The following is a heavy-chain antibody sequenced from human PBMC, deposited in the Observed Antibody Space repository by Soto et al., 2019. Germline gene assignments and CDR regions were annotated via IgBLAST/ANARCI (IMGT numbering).Heavy chain of an antibody. D-gene: IGHD3-10*01. J-gene: IGHJ4*02. V-gene: IGHV4-59*01. Sequence: PSETLSLTCTVSGGSISSYYWSWIRQPPGKGLEWIGYIYYSGSTNYNPSLKSRVTISVDTSKNQFSLKLSSVTAADTAVYYCAREMIDGSYLDYWGQGTLVTVSS. CDR3: AREMIDGSYLDY. CDR1: GGSISSYY. CDR2: IYYSGST.